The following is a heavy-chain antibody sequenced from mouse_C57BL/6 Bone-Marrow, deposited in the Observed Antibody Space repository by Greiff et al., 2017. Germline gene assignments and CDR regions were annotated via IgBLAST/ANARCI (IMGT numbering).Heavy chain of an antibody. V-gene: IGHV5-12*01. CDR2: ISNGGGST. D-gene: IGHD1-1*01. CDR3: ARRGTTVVAVDWYFDV. Sequence: DVHLVESGGGLVQPGGSLKLSCAASGFTFSDYYMYWVRQTPEKRLEWVAYISNGGGSTYYPDTVKGRFTISRDNAKNTLYLQMSRLKSEDTAMYYCARRGTTVVAVDWYFDVWGTGTTVTVSS. CDR1: GFTFSDYY. J-gene: IGHJ1*03.